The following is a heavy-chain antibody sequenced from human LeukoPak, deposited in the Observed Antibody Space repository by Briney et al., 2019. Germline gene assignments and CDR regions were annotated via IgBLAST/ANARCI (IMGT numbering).Heavy chain of an antibody. CDR3: AREGDGYNSPIDY. V-gene: IGHV3-30*02. D-gene: IGHD5-24*01. J-gene: IGHJ4*02. CDR1: GFTFSSYG. Sequence: GGSLRLSCGASGFTFSSYGMHWVRQAPGKGLEWVAFTRYDGSNKYYADSVKGRFTISRDSSKNTLYLQMNSLRAEDTAVYYCAREGDGYNSPIDYWGQGTLVTVSS. CDR2: TRYDGSNK.